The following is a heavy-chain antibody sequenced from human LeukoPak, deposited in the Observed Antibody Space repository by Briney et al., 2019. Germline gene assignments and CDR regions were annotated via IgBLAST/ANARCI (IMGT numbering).Heavy chain of an antibody. J-gene: IGHJ5*02. D-gene: IGHD2-2*01. CDR2: ISSSGNSP. Sequence: GGSLRLSCAASRFIFSNYAMTWVRQAPGKGLEWVSSISSSGNSPYYADSVKGRFIISRDNSKNTVNVEMSSLSLEVAAVYYCGKDIEVLPAVKVAAWGQGTLVAVSS. V-gene: IGHV3-23*01. CDR1: RFIFSNYA. CDR3: GKDIEVLPAVKVAA.